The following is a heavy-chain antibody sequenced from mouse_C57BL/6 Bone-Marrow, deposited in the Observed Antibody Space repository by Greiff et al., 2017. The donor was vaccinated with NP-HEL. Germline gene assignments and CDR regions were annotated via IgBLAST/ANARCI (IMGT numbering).Heavy chain of an antibody. Sequence: VQLQQSGAELVRPGASVKLSCTASGLNIKDDYMHWVKQRPEQGLEWIGWIDPENGDTEYASKFPGKATLTADPSSHTAYLPLSSLTSEDTAIYYWTTGYFDVWGTGTTVTVSS. CDR2: IDPENGDT. J-gene: IGHJ1*03. V-gene: IGHV14-4*01. CDR3: TTGYFDV. CDR1: GLNIKDDY.